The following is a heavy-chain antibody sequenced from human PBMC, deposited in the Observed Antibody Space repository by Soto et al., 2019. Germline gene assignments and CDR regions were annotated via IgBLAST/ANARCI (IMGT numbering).Heavy chain of an antibody. J-gene: IGHJ4*02. CDR2: ISSSSHFI. V-gene: IGHV3-21*01. CDR3: ARDLGEVSAL. CDR1: GFRFSGST. D-gene: IGHD3-10*01. Sequence: EEQLVESGGHLVRPGGSLRLSCVASGFRFSGSTMNWVRQAPGKGLNWVSSISSSSHFIYYADSLKGRFTTSRDNAKNSLFLQMNSLRVEDTAVYYCARDLGEVSALWGQGTLVTVSS.